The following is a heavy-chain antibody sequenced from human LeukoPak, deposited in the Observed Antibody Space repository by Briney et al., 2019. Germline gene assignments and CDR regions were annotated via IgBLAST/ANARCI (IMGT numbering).Heavy chain of an antibody. CDR2: IKQDGSEK. Sequence: GGSLRLSCAPSGFTFSSYWMGWVRQAPGKGLEWVANIKQDGSEKYYVDSVKGRFTISRDNAKNSLYLQMDSLRVEDTAVYYCARVATVAFNYWGQGTLVTVSS. J-gene: IGHJ4*02. CDR1: GFTFSSYW. D-gene: IGHD6-19*01. CDR3: ARVATVAFNY. V-gene: IGHV3-7*01.